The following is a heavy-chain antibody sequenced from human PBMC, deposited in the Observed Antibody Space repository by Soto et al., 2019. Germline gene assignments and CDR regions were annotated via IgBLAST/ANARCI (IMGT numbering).Heavy chain of an antibody. Sequence: EVQLLQSGGGLVQPGESLRLSCAASGFSFSSYTMTWVRQAPGKGLEWVSVISGSGGSPYHADSVQGRFTISRDNPKNTLYLQMNSLRAEDTAIYYCAKARCSSATCYFPDYWGQGTLVTVSS. CDR2: ISGSGGSP. CDR3: AKARCSSATCYFPDY. J-gene: IGHJ4*02. CDR1: GFSFSSYT. V-gene: IGHV3-23*01. D-gene: IGHD2-2*01.